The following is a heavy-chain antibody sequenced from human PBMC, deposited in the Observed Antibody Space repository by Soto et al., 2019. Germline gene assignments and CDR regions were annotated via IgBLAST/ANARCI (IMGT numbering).Heavy chain of an antibody. CDR3: ARDCGVTTVLTNWFDP. Sequence: ASLEVYWKASGYAFADCYIQWVPQAPGQGLEWMGWINPNTGGTYYAQKFEGRVTMTRDTSISTAYMELSILRSEDTAVYYCARDCGVTTVLTNWFDPWGQGTLVTVSS. CDR2: INPNTGGT. J-gene: IGHJ5*02. CDR1: GYAFADCY. V-gene: IGHV1-2*02. D-gene: IGHD4-17*01.